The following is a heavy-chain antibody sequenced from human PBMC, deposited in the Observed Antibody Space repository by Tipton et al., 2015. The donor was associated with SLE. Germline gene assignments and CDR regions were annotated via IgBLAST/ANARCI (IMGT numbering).Heavy chain of an antibody. V-gene: IGHV4-59*01. D-gene: IGHD3-3*01. CDR2: ISDSGST. CDR3: ARDSRGYYTGMFDY. CDR1: GGSISYYF. Sequence: TLSLTCTVSGGSISYYFWSWIRQPPGKGLEWIGHISDSGSTNYNPSLKSRITMSSDTSKNQFSLKLSSVTAADTAVYYCARDSRGYYTGMFDYWGQGILVSVSS. J-gene: IGHJ4*02.